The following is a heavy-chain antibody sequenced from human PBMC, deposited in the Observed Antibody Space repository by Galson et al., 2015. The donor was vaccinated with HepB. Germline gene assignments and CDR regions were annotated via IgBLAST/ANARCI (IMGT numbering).Heavy chain of an antibody. V-gene: IGHV3-23*01. J-gene: IGHJ1*01. CDR1: GFTFDSFS. Sequence: SLRLSCAASGFTFDSFSMSWVRQAPGKGLEWVSGISGRGDTTYYADSVKGRFTISRDNSKNTLYLQMSSLSVEDTAVYYCARRAAEQHLVLLEFFQPWGQGTLVTVSS. D-gene: IGHD6-13*01. CDR3: ARRAAEQHLVLLEFFQP. CDR2: ISGRGDTT.